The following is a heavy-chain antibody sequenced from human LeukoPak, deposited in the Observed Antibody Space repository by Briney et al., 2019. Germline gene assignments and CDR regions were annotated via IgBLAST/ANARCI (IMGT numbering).Heavy chain of an antibody. CDR1: GFTFGDYA. V-gene: IGHV3-49*01. CDR2: IRSKAYGGTT. D-gene: IGHD4-17*01. Sequence: PGGSLRLSCTASGFTFGDYAMSWFRQAPGKGLEWVGFIRSKAYGGTTEYTASVKGRFTISRDDSKSIAYLQMNSLKTEDTAVYYCTRDRPIDYGDYGGTVDYWGQGTLVTVSS. CDR3: TRDRPIDYGDYGGTVDY. J-gene: IGHJ4*02.